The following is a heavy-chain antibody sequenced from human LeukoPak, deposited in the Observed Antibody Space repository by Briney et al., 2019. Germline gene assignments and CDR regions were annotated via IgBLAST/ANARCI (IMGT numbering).Heavy chain of an antibody. CDR3: ARGRPHGNDY. CDR2: IASDGSST. V-gene: IGHV3-74*01. CDR1: GFTFSSYW. J-gene: IGHJ4*02. Sequence: GGSLRLSCAASGFTFSSYWMNWVRQAPGKGLVWVSRIASDGSSTTYAGSVKGRFSISRDNAKNTLYLQMNSLRVEDTAVYYCARGRPHGNDYWGQGTLVTVSS. D-gene: IGHD4-23*01.